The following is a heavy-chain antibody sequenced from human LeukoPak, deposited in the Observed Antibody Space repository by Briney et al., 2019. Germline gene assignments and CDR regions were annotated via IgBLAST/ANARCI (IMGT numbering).Heavy chain of an antibody. CDR3: ARGAPGGSSGYYYASPPPTLNY. D-gene: IGHD3-22*01. CDR2: INHSGST. Sequence: SETLSLTCAVYGGSFSGYYWSWIRQPPGKGLEWIGEINHSGSTNYNPSLKCRVTISVDTSKNQFSLKLSSVTAADTAVYYCARGAPGGSSGYYYASPPPTLNYWGQGTLVTVSS. V-gene: IGHV4-34*01. CDR1: GGSFSGYY. J-gene: IGHJ4*02.